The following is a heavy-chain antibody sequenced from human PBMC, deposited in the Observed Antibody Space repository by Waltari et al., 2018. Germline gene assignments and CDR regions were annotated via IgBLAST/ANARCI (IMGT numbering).Heavy chain of an antibody. V-gene: IGHV4-59*01. D-gene: IGHD2-2*02. CDR3: ARVGGDCSSTSCYIGDYYYYYMDV. Sequence: QVQLQESGPGLVKPSETLSLTCTVSGGSISSYYWSWIRQPPGKGLAWIGYIYYSGSTNYNPSLKSRVTISVDTSKNQFSLKLSSVTAADTAVYYCARVGGDCSSTSCYIGDYYYYYMDVWGKGTTVTISS. J-gene: IGHJ6*03. CDR2: IYYSGST. CDR1: GGSISSYY.